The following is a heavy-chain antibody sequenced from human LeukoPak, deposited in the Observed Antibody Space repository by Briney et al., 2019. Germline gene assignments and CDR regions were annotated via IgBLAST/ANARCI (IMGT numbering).Heavy chain of an antibody. D-gene: IGHD3-22*01. V-gene: IGHV3-72*01. CDR1: GFTFSDHY. CDR3: TRQYENSGYYLSYFDF. CDR2: ISNKANDYTT. J-gene: IGHJ4*02. Sequence: GGSLRLSCTASGFTFSDHYMDWVRQAPGKGLEWVGRISNKANDYTTEYAASVKGRFTISRDDSNNLLYLQMNSLKTEDTAVYYCTRQYENSGYYLSYFDFWGQGALVTVSS.